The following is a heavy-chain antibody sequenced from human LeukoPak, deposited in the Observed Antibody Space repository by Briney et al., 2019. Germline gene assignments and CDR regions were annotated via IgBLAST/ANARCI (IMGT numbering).Heavy chain of an antibody. CDR1: GYSFASYW. CDR3: ARLGDYGGNSALY. CDR2: IYPADSDT. J-gene: IGHJ4*02. Sequence: GESLKISCKGSGYSFASYWIAWVRQMPGKGLEWMGIIYPADSDTRYSPSFQGQVTISADKSISTAYLQWSSLKASDTAMYYCARLGDYGGNSALYWGQGTLVTVSS. V-gene: IGHV5-51*01. D-gene: IGHD4-23*01.